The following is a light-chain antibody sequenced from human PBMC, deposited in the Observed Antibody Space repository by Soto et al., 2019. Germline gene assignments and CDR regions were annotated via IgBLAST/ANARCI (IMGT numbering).Light chain of an antibody. CDR1: QTVYSW. J-gene: IGKJ2*01. CDR2: EAS. CDR3: QQYSSYSPYT. Sequence: TVSASVGDRVTITCRASQTVYSWLAWYQQKPGKAPKLLISEASTLQSGVPSRFAGSGSGTEFTLAISRLQPDDFATYYCQQYSSYSPYTFGKGTK. V-gene: IGKV1-5*03.